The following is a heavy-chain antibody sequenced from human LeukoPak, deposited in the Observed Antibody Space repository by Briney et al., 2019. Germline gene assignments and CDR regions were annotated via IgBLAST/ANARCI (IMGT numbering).Heavy chain of an antibody. CDR2: IYYSGST. D-gene: IGHD3-3*01. V-gene: IGHV4-39*01. J-gene: IGHJ4*02. Sequence: ASETLSLTCTVSGCSISSSSYYWGWIRQPPGKGLVWIGSIYYSGSTYYNPSHKIRVIIYGDTSKNQCSLKLSSVTAADTAVYYCARHWFGVVITISGGVDYWGQGTLVTVSS. CDR3: ARHWFGVVITISGGVDY. CDR1: GCSISSSSYY.